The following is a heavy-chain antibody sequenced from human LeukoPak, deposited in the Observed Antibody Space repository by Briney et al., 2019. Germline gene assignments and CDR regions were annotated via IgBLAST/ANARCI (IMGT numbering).Heavy chain of an antibody. CDR2: IYTSGST. D-gene: IGHD2-21*02. J-gene: IGHJ3*02. Sequence: KPSETLSLTCTVSGGSISSYYWSWIRQPAGKGLEWIGRIYTSGSTNYNPSLKSRVTMSVDTSKNQFSLKLSSVTAADTAVYYCARLASASYCGGDCYLFYAFDIWGQGTMVTVSS. CDR3: ARLASASYCGGDCYLFYAFDI. V-gene: IGHV4-4*07. CDR1: GGSISSYY.